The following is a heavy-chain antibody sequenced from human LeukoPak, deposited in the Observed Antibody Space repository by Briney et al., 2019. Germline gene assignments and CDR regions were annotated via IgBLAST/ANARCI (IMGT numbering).Heavy chain of an antibody. CDR3: ARDGFGTGSN. CDR1: GLTFSNYW. J-gene: IGHJ4*02. V-gene: IGHV3-7*03. CDR2: IKQDGSEK. Sequence: GGSLRLSCAASGLTFSNYWMDWVRQAPGKGLEWVANIKQDGSEKNSVDSVKGRFIISRDNAKNSLYLQMNTLRADDTAVYYCARDGFGTGSNWGQGTLVTVSS. D-gene: IGHD3-16*01.